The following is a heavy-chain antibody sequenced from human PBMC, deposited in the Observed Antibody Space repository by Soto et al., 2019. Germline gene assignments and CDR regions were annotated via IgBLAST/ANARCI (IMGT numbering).Heavy chain of an antibody. CDR3: AREAAIGYCSSTSCYALDY. J-gene: IGHJ4*02. D-gene: IGHD2-2*01. CDR1: GYTFTSYG. CDR2: ISAYNGNT. V-gene: IGHV1-18*01. Sequence: GASVKVSCKASGYTFTSYGISWVRQAPGQGLEWMGWISAYNGNTNYAQKLQGRVTMTTDTSTSTAYMELRSLRSDDTAVYYCAREAAIGYCSSTSCYALDYWGQGTLVNVSS.